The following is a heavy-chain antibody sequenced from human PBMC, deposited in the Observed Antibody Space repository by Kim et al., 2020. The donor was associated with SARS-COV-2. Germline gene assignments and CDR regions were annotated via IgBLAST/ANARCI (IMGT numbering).Heavy chain of an antibody. CDR2: ISGSGGST. CDR1: GFTFSSYA. CDR3: AKKVGGDCSSTSCYPTLFDY. Sequence: GGSLRLSCAASGFTFSSYAMSWVRQAPGKGLEWVSAISGSGGSTYYADSVKGRFTISRDNSKNTLYLQMNSLRAEDTAVYYCAKKVGGDCSSTSCYPTLFDYWGQGTLVTVSS. J-gene: IGHJ4*02. V-gene: IGHV3-23*01. D-gene: IGHD2-2*01.